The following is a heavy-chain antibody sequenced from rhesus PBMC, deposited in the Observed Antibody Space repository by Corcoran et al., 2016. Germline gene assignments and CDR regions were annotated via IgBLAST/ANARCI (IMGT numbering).Heavy chain of an antibody. CDR1: GASIRSNY. CDR2: ITGNSGNS. J-gene: IGHJ4*01. Sequence: QVQLQESGPGLVKPSETLSLTCPVPGASIRSNYWSWIHQPPGKGLEWIGQITGNSGNSDYNPSLKSRVTISKDASKNQFSLKLSSLTAADTAVYYCAKHGGWSFDSWGQGVLVTVSS. CDR3: AKHGGWSFDS. V-gene: IGHV4-80*01. D-gene: IGHD6-37*01.